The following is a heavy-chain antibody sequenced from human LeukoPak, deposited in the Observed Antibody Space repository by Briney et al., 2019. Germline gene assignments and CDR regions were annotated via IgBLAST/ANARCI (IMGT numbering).Heavy chain of an antibody. V-gene: IGHV3-48*02. CDR2: ITSSSSGI. CDR1: GFTFSSYT. Sequence: GGSLRLSCAASGFTFSSYTMNWVRQAPGKGLEWVSYITSSSSGIYYSDSVKGRFTISRDNAKNSLYLQMNSLRDEDTAVYYCARGRGCSGGSWYNDYWGQGTLVTVSS. CDR3: ARGRGCSGGSWYNDY. J-gene: IGHJ4*02. D-gene: IGHD2-15*01.